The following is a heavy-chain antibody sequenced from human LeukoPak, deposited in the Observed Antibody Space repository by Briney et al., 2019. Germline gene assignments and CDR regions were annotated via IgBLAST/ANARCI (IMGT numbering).Heavy chain of an antibody. CDR3: ARGMGYGDLEDAFDI. Sequence: ASVKVSCKASGGTFSSYAISWVRQAPGQGLEWMGGIIPIFGTANYAQKFQGRVTITTDESTSTAYMELSSLRSEDTAVYYCARGMGYGDLEDAFDIWGQGTMVTVSS. CDR2: IIPIFGTA. J-gene: IGHJ3*02. V-gene: IGHV1-69*05. CDR1: GGTFSSYA. D-gene: IGHD4-17*01.